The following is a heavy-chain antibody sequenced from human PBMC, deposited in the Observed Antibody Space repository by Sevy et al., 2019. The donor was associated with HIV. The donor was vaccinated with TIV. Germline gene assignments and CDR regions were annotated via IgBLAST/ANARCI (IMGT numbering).Heavy chain of an antibody. CDR1: GGSISSGSYD. Sequence: SETLSLTCTVSGGSISSGSYDWSWIRQPAGKGLEWIGRIYTSGSTNYNPSLKSRVTISVDTSKNQFSLKLSSVTAADTAVYYCARDFVSGSYYNNDAFDIWGQGTMVTVSS. V-gene: IGHV4-61*02. D-gene: IGHD3-10*01. J-gene: IGHJ3*02. CDR3: ARDFVSGSYYNNDAFDI. CDR2: IYTSGST.